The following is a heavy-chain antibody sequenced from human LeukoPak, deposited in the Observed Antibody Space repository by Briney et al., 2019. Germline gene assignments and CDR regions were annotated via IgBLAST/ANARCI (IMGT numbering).Heavy chain of an antibody. D-gene: IGHD1-26*01. V-gene: IGHV3-7*01. CDR2: IKQDGSEK. Sequence: GGSLRLSCAASEVTFSSYWMAWVRQAPGKGLEWVANIKQDGSEKYYVDSVRGRFSISRDNAKNSLYLQMNGLRVEDTAVYYCTRDSGSCYWGSFDYLGQGTLVTVSS. J-gene: IGHJ4*02. CDR3: TRDSGSCYWGSFDY. CDR1: EVTFSSYW.